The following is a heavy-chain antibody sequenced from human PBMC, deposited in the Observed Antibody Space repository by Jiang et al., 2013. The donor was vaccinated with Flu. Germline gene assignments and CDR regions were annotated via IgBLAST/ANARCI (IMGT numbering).Heavy chain of an antibody. D-gene: IGHD3-10*01. V-gene: IGHV4-31*02. J-gene: IGHJ4*02. Sequence: SLKSRVTISVDTSKNQFSLKLSSVTAADTAVYYCARVGXGFHLDYWGQGTLVTVSS. CDR3: ARVGXGFHLDY.